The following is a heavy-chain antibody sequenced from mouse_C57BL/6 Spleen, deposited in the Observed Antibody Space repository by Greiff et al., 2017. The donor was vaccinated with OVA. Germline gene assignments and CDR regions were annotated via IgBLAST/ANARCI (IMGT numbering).Heavy chain of an antibody. CDR1: GFTFSSYG. D-gene: IGHD2-4*01. J-gene: IGHJ4*01. V-gene: IGHV5-6*02. CDR3: ATTMITRAMDY. Sequence: DVKLVESGGDLVKPGGSLKLSCAASGFTFSSYGMSWVRQTPDKRLEWVATISSGGSYTYYPDSVKGRFTISRDNAKNTLYLQMSSLKSEDTAMYYCATTMITRAMDYWGQGTSVTVSS. CDR2: ISSGGSYT.